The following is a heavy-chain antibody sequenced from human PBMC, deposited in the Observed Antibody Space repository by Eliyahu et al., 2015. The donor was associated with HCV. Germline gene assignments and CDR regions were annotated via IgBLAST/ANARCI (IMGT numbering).Heavy chain of an antibody. Sequence: EVQLVQSGAEVKKPGESLKXSCTGSGYSFTSHWVGXVRQMPGKGLEWMGIIYLSDSDTXYSPSFQGQVTISADKSISTAYLQWSSLKASDTAMYYCARQIAVAGPSDYWGQGTLVTVSS. V-gene: IGHV5-51*01. J-gene: IGHJ4*02. CDR1: GYSFTSHW. D-gene: IGHD6-19*01. CDR3: ARQIAVAGPSDY. CDR2: IYLSDSDT.